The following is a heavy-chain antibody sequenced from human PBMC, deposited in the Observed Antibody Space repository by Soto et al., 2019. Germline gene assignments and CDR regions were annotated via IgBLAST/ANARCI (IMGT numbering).Heavy chain of an antibody. CDR3: ARDSGYSSSWSHEYYYYYYMAV. Sequence: SETLSLTCTVSGGSIRSSNYYWGWIRQSPGKGLEWIGSIYYSGSTYYNPSLKSRVTISVDTSKNQFSLKLSSVTAADTAVYYCARDSGYSSSWSHEYYYYYYMAVWGKGTTVTVSS. CDR2: IYYSGST. D-gene: IGHD6-13*01. V-gene: IGHV4-39*07. J-gene: IGHJ6*03. CDR1: GGSIRSSNYY.